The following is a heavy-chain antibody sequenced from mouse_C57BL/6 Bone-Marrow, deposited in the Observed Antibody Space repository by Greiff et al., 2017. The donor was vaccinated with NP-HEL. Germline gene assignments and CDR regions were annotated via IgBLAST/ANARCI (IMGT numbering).Heavy chain of an antibody. CDR3: ARGSLGGYFDV. CDR1: GYTFTDYY. D-gene: IGHD4-1*01. V-gene: IGHV1-76*01. CDR2: IYPGSGNT. Sequence: LVESGAELVRPGASVKLSCKASGYTFTDYYINWVKQRPGQGLEWIARIYPGSGNTYYNEKFKGKATLTAEKSSSTAYMQLSSLTSEDSAVYFCARGSLGGYFDVWGTGTTVTVSS. J-gene: IGHJ1*03.